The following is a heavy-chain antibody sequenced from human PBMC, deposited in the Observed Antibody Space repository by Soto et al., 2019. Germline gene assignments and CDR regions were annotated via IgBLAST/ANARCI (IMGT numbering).Heavy chain of an antibody. Sequence: PSETLSLTCAVYGGSFSGYYWSWIRQPPGKGLEWIGEINHSGSTNYNPSLKSRVTISVDTSKNQCSLKLSSVTAAAPAVYYCARALSAGGLDYWGQGTLATVP. CDR2: INHSGST. J-gene: IGHJ4*02. CDR3: ARALSAGGLDY. D-gene: IGHD3-16*01. V-gene: IGHV4-34*01. CDR1: GGSFSGYY.